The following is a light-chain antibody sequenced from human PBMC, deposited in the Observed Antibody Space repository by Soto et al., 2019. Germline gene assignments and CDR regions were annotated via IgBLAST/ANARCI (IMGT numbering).Light chain of an antibody. J-gene: IGKJ4*01. CDR2: GAS. Sequence: DIQMTQSPSAMSASLGDRVTITCRASQGISYSLAWFQQKPGRVPKRLIYGASTLQSWAPSRFSGSASGAAFTLTISSLQPEDFATYYCLQYNSYPFTFGGGTKVEIK. V-gene: IGKV1-17*03. CDR1: QGISYS. CDR3: LQYNSYPFT.